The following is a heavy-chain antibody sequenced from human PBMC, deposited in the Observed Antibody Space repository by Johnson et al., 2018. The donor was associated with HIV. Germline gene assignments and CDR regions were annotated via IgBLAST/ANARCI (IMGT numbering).Heavy chain of an antibody. Sequence: VQLVESGGGLVQPGGSLILSCAASGFTFSRYWMHWVRQAPGKGLVWVSRISSDGTDTYYADSVKGRFTISRDNARNTMFLQMKSLRAEDTAVYYCARSGPNWAFDFWGQGTMVTVSS. D-gene: IGHD1-1*01. CDR3: ARSGPNWAFDF. CDR1: GFTFSRYW. V-gene: IGHV3-74*02. CDR2: ISSDGTDT. J-gene: IGHJ3*01.